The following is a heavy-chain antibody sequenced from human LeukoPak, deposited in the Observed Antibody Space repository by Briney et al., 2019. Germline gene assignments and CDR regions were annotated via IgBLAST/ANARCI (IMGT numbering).Heavy chain of an antibody. D-gene: IGHD2-15*01. Sequence: SSETLSLTCTVSGGSISSYYWSWIRQPPGKGLEWIGYIYYSGSTNYNPSLKSRVTISVDTSKNQFSLKLSSVTAADTAVYYCAGSHRPRDAFDYWGQGTLVTVSS. CDR2: IYYSGST. CDR3: AGSHRPRDAFDY. CDR1: GGSISSYY. J-gene: IGHJ4*02. V-gene: IGHV4-59*08.